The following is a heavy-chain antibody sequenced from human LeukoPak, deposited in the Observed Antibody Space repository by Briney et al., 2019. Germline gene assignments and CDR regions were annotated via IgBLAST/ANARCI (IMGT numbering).Heavy chain of an antibody. CDR1: GFTFSNAW. CDR2: ISSTSSYI. CDR3: ARGPAITIFGVVPTFDY. J-gene: IGHJ4*02. V-gene: IGHV3-21*01. Sequence: GGSLRLSCAASGFTFSNAWMSWVRQAPGKGLEWVSSISSTSSYIYYADSVKGRFTISRDNAKNSLYLQMNSLRAEDTAVYYCARGPAITIFGVVPTFDYWGQGTPVTVSS. D-gene: IGHD3-3*01.